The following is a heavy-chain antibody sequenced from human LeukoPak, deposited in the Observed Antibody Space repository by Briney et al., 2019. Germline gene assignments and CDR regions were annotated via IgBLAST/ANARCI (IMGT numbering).Heavy chain of an antibody. CDR1: GGSISSGSYY. V-gene: IGHV4-61*02. Sequence: SQTLSLTCTVSGGSISSGSYYWSWIRQPAGKGLEWIGRIYTSGSTNYNPSLKSRVPISVETSKNQLSLKVSSVTAADTAVYCCARGGYYYGSRGGTFDIWGQGTMVTVSS. CDR2: IYTSGST. CDR3: ARGGYYYGSRGGTFDI. D-gene: IGHD3-22*01. J-gene: IGHJ3*02.